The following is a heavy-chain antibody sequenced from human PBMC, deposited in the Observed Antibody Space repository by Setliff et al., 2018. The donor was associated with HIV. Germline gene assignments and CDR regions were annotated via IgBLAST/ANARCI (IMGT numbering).Heavy chain of an antibody. CDR3: AKGLRPYKAPPDF. CDR1: GGSFSSYA. Sequence: SVKVSCKASGGSFSSYAIDWVRQAPGQGLEWMGGIIPVFGTANYAQKFQGRVTMTRDTSTSTVYMELNSLRPEDSALYYCAKGLRPYKAPPDFWGQGTLVTVSS. CDR2: IIPVFGTA. J-gene: IGHJ4*02. V-gene: IGHV1-69*05. D-gene: IGHD1-1*01.